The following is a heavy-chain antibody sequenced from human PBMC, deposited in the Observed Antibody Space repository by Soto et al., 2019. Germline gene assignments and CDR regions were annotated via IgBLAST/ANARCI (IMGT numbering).Heavy chain of an antibody. J-gene: IGHJ4*02. CDR3: ARESLLYRSGLGEFDY. CDR1: GYTFTSYG. D-gene: IGHD6-19*01. V-gene: IGHV1-18*01. Sequence: ASVKVSCKASGYTFTSYGISWVRQAPGQGLEWMGWISAYNGNTNYAQKLQGRVTMTTDTSTSTAYMELRSLRSDDTAVYYCARESLLYRSGLGEFDYWGQGTLVTVSS. CDR2: ISAYNGNT.